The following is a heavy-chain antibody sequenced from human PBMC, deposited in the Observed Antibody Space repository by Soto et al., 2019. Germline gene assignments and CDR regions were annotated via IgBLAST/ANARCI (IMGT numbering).Heavy chain of an antibody. Sequence: PSETLSLTCIVSGGSISSSSYYWGWIRQPPGKGLEWIGSIYYSGSTYYNPSLKSRVTISVDTSKNQFSLKLSSVTAADTAVYYCARRGSSGWYGGFDYWGQGTLVTVSS. CDR3: ARRGSSGWYGGFDY. CDR1: GGSISSSSYY. CDR2: IYYSGST. J-gene: IGHJ4*02. D-gene: IGHD6-19*01. V-gene: IGHV4-39*01.